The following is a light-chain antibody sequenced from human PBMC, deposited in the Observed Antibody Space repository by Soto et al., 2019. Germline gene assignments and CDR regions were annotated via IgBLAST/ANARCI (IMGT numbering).Light chain of an antibody. CDR2: DVS. CDR1: QSVSSY. J-gene: IGKJ5*01. V-gene: IGKV3-11*01. Sequence: EVVLTQSPVTLSLSPGERATLSCRASQSVSSYLAWYQQKPGQAPRLLIYDVSNRATGIPARFSGSGSGTDFTLTISSIEPEGFAVYYCQQRNYWQVTFGQGTRLEIK. CDR3: QQRNYWQVT.